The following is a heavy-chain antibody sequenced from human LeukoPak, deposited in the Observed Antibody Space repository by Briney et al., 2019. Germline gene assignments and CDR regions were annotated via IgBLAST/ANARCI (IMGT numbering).Heavy chain of an antibody. V-gene: IGHV4-59*01. CDR1: GGSISSYY. J-gene: IGHJ6*03. Sequence: SETLSLTCTVSGGSISSYYWSWIRQPPGKGLEWIGYIYYSGSTNYNPSLKSRVTISVDTSENQFSLKLSSVTAADTAVYYCARDQGGYSYGYNYYYMDVWGKGTTVTVSS. CDR3: ARDQGGYSYGYNYYYMDV. CDR2: IYYSGST. D-gene: IGHD5-18*01.